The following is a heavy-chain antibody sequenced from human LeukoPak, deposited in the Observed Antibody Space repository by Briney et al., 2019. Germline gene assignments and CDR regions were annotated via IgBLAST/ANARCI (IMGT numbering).Heavy chain of an antibody. CDR1: GGSISSYY. CDR3: ARRTVARKGAFDI. CDR2: IYYSGST. Sequence: SETLSLTCTVSGGSISSYYWSWIRQPPGEGLEWIGYIYYSGSTNYNPSLKSRVTISVDTSKNQFSLKLSSVTAADTAVYYCARRTVARKGAFDIWGQGTMVTVSS. V-gene: IGHV4-59*08. J-gene: IGHJ3*02. D-gene: IGHD4-11*01.